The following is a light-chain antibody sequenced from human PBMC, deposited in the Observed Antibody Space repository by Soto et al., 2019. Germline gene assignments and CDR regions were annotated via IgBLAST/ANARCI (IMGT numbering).Light chain of an antibody. V-gene: IGKV3-11*01. Sequence: EIVLTQSPATLSLSPGARATLSCRASPSVSSYLAWYQQQPRQAPPLLIYDASTRATAIPARFSGSGSGTDFTLTISSLEPEDFAVYYCQQRSNWPPITFGQGTRLEIK. CDR2: DAS. CDR3: QQRSNWPPIT. CDR1: PSVSSY. J-gene: IGKJ5*01.